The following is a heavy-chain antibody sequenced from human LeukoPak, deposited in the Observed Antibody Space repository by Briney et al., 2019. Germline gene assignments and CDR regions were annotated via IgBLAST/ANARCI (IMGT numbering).Heavy chain of an antibody. CDR3: ARSRVILYYYYYMYV. Sequence: SETLSLTCTVSGGSISSSSYYWGWIRQPPGKGVEWIGSIYYSGSTYYNPSLKSRVTISVDTSKNQFSLKLSSVTAADTAVYYCARSRVILYYYYYMYVWGKGTTVTVSS. V-gene: IGHV4-39*01. CDR2: IYYSGST. D-gene: IGHD2/OR15-2a*01. J-gene: IGHJ6*03. CDR1: GGSISSSSYY.